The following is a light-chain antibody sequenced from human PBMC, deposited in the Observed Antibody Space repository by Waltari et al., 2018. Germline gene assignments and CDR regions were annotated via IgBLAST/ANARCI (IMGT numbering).Light chain of an antibody. CDR1: SSDVGNYKR. CDR3: SSYAGSSKGV. J-gene: IGLJ2*01. CDR2: GVS. Sequence: QSALTQPASVSGSPGQSITISCTGTSSDVGNYKRVSWYQQHPGKAPKLMIYGVSKRPSGVSDRFSGSKSGDMASLTISGLQPEDEAEYFCSSYAGSSKGVFGGGTKVTVL. V-gene: IGLV2-23*02.